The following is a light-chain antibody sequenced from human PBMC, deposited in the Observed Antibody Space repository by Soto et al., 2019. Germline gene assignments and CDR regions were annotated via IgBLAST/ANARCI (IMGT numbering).Light chain of an antibody. J-gene: IGLJ1*01. CDR3: CLYVGATTYV. Sequence: QSVLAQPASVSGSPGQSITISCTGASGYVGTYSLVSWYQQHPGKAPKVVIYEGHKPPSGVPDRFSGSTSVNTASLTISGLQTDDEADYYCCLYVGATTYVFGTGTKLTVL. CDR2: EGH. V-gene: IGLV2-23*01. CDR1: SGYVGTYSL.